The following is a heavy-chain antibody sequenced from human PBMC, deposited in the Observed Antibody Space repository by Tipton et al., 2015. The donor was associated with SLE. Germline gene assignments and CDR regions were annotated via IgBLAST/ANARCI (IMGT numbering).Heavy chain of an antibody. J-gene: IGHJ2*01. Sequence: SLRLSCAASGFTFSSYAMHWVRQAPGKGLEWVAVISYDGSNKYYADSVKGRFTISRDNAKNSLYLQMNSLRAEDTAVYYCARGRGDWYFDLWGRGTLVTVSS. CDR3: ARGRGDWYFDL. CDR1: GFTFSSYA. CDR2: ISYDGSNK. V-gene: IGHV3-30-3*01.